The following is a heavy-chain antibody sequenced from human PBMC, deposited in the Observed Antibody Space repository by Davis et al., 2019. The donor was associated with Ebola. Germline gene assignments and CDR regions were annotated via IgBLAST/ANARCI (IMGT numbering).Heavy chain of an antibody. J-gene: IGHJ6*02. Sequence: ASVKVSCKASGYTFTSYGITWVRQAPGQGLEWMGWINPHNGNTNYAQNVQGRVTMTTDTSTSTAYMEVGTLRSDDTAVYYCARAQFPTTSDHWGQGTTVTVSS. CDR2: INPHNGNT. V-gene: IGHV1-18*04. CDR1: GYTFTSYG. D-gene: IGHD1-1*01. CDR3: ARAQFPTTSDH.